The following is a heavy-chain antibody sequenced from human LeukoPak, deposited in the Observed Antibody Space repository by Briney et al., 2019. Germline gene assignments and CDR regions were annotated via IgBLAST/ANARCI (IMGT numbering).Heavy chain of an antibody. Sequence: GRSLRLSCAASGFTFDDYAMHWVRQAPGKGLEWVSGISWRSGSIVYADSVKGRFTISRDNAKNTLYLQMNSLRAEDTAVYYCARVMGWYTTWGQGTLVTVSS. J-gene: IGHJ4*02. D-gene: IGHD2-8*01. V-gene: IGHV3-9*01. CDR2: ISWRSGSI. CDR3: ARVMGWYTT. CDR1: GFTFDDYA.